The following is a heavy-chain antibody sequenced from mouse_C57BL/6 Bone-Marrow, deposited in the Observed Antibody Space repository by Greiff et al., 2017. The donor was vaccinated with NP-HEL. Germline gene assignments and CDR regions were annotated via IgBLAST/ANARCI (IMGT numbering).Heavy chain of an antibody. V-gene: IGHV5-16*01. D-gene: IGHD4-1*02. CDR1: GFTFSDYY. CDR3: ARDRPTGFDY. J-gene: IGHJ2*01. Sequence: VQLKESEGGLVQPGSSMKLSCTASGFTFSDYYMAWVRQVPEKGLEWVADINYDGSSTYYLDSLKSRFIISRDNAKNILYLQISSLKSEDTATYFCARDRPTGFDYWGQGTTLTVSS. CDR2: INYDGSST.